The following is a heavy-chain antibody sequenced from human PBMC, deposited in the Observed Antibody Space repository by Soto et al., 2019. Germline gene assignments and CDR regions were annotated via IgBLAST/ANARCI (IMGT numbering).Heavy chain of an antibody. CDR2: IYYRGST. CDR3: ARDRYSSSFGVVNGMDV. Sequence: SETLSLTCTVSGGSISTATSYWTWIRQHPGKGLEWIGYIYYRGSTYYSPSLKSRIAISLDTSKNQFSLKLSSVTAADTAVYYCARDRYSSSFGVVNGMDVWGQGTTVTVSS. V-gene: IGHV4-30-4*01. D-gene: IGHD6-6*01. CDR1: GGSISTATSY. J-gene: IGHJ6*02.